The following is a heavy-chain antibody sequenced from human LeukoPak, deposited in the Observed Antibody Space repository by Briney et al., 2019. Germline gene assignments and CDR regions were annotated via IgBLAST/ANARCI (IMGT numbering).Heavy chain of an antibody. CDR3: ARHLSGSGNYFIDSYGMDV. V-gene: IGHV3-23*01. D-gene: IGHD3-10*01. Sequence: PGGSLRLSCAASGFTFSSYAMSWVRQAPGKGLEWVSAISGSGGSTYYADSVKGRFTISRDNSKNTLYLQMNSLRAEDTAVYYCARHLSGSGNYFIDSYGMDVWGQGTTVTVSS. CDR2: ISGSGGST. J-gene: IGHJ6*02. CDR1: GFTFSSYA.